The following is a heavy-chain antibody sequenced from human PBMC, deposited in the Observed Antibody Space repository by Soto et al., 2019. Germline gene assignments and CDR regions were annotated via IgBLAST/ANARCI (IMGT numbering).Heavy chain of an antibody. V-gene: IGHV4-34*01. Sequence: SETLSLTCAVYGGSVNGYYWNWIRQPPGKGLEWIGEINHTGGTHYNPSLKNRVTMSVDTSKNQFSLRLSSVTAADTAVYYCARGGYRSKYYFYYGMDVWGQGTTVTVSS. CDR2: INHTGGT. J-gene: IGHJ6*02. D-gene: IGHD4-4*01. CDR3: ARGGYRSKYYFYYGMDV. CDR1: GGSVNGYY.